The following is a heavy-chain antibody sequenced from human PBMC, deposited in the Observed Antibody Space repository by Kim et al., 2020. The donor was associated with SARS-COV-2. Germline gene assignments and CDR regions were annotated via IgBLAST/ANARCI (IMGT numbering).Heavy chain of an antibody. CDR2: ISYDGSNK. V-gene: IGHV3-30*18. CDR3: AKKSNGGWYLGDFDY. CDR1: GFTFSSYG. D-gene: IGHD6-19*01. J-gene: IGHJ4*01. Sequence: GGSLRLSCAASGFTFSSYGMHWVRQAPGKGLEWVAVISYDGSNKYYADSVKGRFTISRDNSKNTLYLQMNSLRAEDTAVYYCAKKSNGGWYLGDFDYWG.